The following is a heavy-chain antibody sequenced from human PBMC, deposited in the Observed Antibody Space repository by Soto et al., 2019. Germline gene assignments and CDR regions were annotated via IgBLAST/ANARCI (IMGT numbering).Heavy chain of an antibody. V-gene: IGHV5-10-1*01. Sequence: GESLKISCKGSVYSFTSYWISWVRQMPGKGLEWMGRIDPSDSYTNYSPSFQGHVTISADKSISTAYLQWSSLKASDTAMYYCARHGYGGNSGDYNWFDPWGQGTLVTVSS. CDR1: VYSFTSYW. CDR2: IDPSDSYT. CDR3: ARHGYGGNSGDYNWFDP. D-gene: IGHD2-21*02. J-gene: IGHJ5*02.